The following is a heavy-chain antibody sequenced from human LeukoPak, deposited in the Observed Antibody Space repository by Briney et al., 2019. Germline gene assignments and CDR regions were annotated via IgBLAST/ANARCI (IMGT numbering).Heavy chain of an antibody. CDR2: IYYSGST. CDR3: ARDRTGITMVRDVGYMDV. Sequence: SETLSLTCTVSGGSISSSSYYWGWIRQPPGKGLEWIGTIYYSGSTYYNPSLRSRVTISVDTSKNQFSLKLSSVTAADTAVYYCARDRTGITMVRDVGYMDVWGKGTTVTISS. V-gene: IGHV4-39*07. D-gene: IGHD3-10*01. CDR1: GGSISSSSYY. J-gene: IGHJ6*03.